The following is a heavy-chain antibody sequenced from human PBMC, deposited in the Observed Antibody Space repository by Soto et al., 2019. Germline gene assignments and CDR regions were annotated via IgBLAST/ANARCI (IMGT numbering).Heavy chain of an antibody. Sequence: PGGPQRHPSGASGVTFVSYGMHRVSKAQGKGLEWVAVISYDGSNKYYADSVKGRFTISRDNSKNTLYLQMNSLRAEDTAVYYCAKDQGSGWLGYYYYGMDVWCQGPTVT. D-gene: IGHD6-19*01. CDR3: AKDQGSGWLGYYYYGMDV. V-gene: IGHV3-30*18. CDR1: GVTFVSYG. J-gene: IGHJ6*02. CDR2: ISYDGSNK.